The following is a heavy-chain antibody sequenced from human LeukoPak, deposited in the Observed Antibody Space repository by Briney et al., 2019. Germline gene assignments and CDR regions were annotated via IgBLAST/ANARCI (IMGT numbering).Heavy chain of an antibody. CDR1: GGSISSYY. CDR3: ARVGYSSSWYVFGWFDP. CDR2: IYYSGST. D-gene: IGHD6-13*01. V-gene: IGHV4-59*01. Sequence: SETLSLTCTVSGGSISSYYWSWIRQPPGKGLEWIGYIYYSGSTNYNPSLKSRVTISVDTSKNQFSLKLSSVTAADTAVYYCARVGYSSSWYVFGWFDPWGQGTLVTVSS. J-gene: IGHJ5*02.